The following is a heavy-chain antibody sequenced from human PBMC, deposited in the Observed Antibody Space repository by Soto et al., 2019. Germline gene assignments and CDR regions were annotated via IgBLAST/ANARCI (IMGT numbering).Heavy chain of an antibody. V-gene: IGHV4-31*03. CDR2: IYYSGST. J-gene: IGHJ5*02. D-gene: IGHD3-10*01. CDR1: GGSITSGGYY. Sequence: QVQLQESGPGLMKPSQTLSLTCTVSGGSITSGGYYWSWIRQHPGKGLEWIGYIYYSGSTYYNPTLKSRVTRSVDTSKNQFSLKLSSVTAADTAVYYCARAGGFNGVDPWGQGTLVTVSS. CDR3: ARAGGFNGVDP.